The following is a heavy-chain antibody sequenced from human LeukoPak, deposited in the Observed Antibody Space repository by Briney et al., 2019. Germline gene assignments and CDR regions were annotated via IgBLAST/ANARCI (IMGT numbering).Heavy chain of an antibody. CDR1: GFIFSRYD. CDR3: ARDPATVTSHFDY. J-gene: IGHJ4*02. D-gene: IGHD4-17*01. CDR2: IWHDGSKT. Sequence: GTSLRLSCVASGFIFSRYDMHWVRQAPGKGLEWVALIWHDGSKTHYADSVKGRFTISRDDSKSTLYVQMNSLRAEDTAVYYCARDPATVTSHFDYWGQGALVTVSS. V-gene: IGHV3-33*01.